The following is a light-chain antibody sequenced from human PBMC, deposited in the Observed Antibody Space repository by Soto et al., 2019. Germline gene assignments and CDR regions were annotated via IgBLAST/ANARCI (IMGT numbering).Light chain of an antibody. CDR3: AAWDVSLNVVV. CDR2: SSS. V-gene: IGLV1-44*01. Sequence: QSVVTQPPSASGTPGQRVTISCSGSASNIGSNPVNWYQQLPGTAPKLLIYSSSHRPSGVPGRISGSKSGTSASLAISGLQSGDEADYYCAAWDVSLNVVVFGGGTKLTVL. J-gene: IGLJ2*01. CDR1: ASNIGSNP.